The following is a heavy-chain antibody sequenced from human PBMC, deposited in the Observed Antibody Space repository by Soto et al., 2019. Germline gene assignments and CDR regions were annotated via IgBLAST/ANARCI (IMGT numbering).Heavy chain of an antibody. CDR2: IYYSGST. V-gene: IGHV4-39*01. J-gene: IGHJ5*02. CDR3: ARPSSSWYMNWFDP. D-gene: IGHD6-13*01. CDR1: GGSISSSSYY. Sequence: SETLSLTCTVSGGSISSSSYYWGWIRQPPGKGLEWIGSIYYSGSTYYNPSLKSRVTISVDTSKNQFSLKLSSVTAADTAVYYCARPSSSWYMNWFDPWGQGTLVTVSS.